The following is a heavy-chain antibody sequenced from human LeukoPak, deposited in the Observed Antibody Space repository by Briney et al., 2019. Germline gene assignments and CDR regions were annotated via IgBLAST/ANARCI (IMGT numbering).Heavy chain of an antibody. D-gene: IGHD5-18*01. V-gene: IGHV1-18*01. CDR3: ARWPNPGYSYGPDY. Sequence: ASVKASCKASGYTFTSYGISWVRQAPGQGLEWMGWISAYNGNTNYAQKLQGRVTMTTDTSTSTAYMELRSLRSDDTAVYYCARWPNPGYSYGPDYWGQGTLVTVSS. J-gene: IGHJ4*02. CDR2: ISAYNGNT. CDR1: GYTFTSYG.